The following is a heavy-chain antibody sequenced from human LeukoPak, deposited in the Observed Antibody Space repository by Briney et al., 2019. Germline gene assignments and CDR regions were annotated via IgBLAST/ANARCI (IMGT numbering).Heavy chain of an antibody. J-gene: IGHJ4*02. V-gene: IGHV3-30-3*01. CDR1: GFTFSSYA. D-gene: IGHD2-2*01. CDR2: ISYDGSNK. CDR3: ARDPDCSSNSCYVGYFDY. Sequence: GGSLRLSCAASGFTFSSYAMHWVRQAPGKGLEWAAVISYDGSNKYYADSVKGRFTISRDNSKNTLYLQMNSLRAEDTAVYYCARDPDCSSNSCYVGYFDYWGQGTLVTVSS.